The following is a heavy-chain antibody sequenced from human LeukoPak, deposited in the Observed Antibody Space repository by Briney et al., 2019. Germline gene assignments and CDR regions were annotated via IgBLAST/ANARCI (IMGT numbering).Heavy chain of an antibody. CDR3: ARDAPYEGDN. Sequence: GGSLRLSCTASGFTFSSYEMNWVRQAPGKGLEWVSYISSSGSTIYYADSVKGRFTISRDNAKNSLYLQMNGLRAEDTAVYYCARDAPYEGDNWGQGTLVTVSS. V-gene: IGHV3-48*03. CDR2: ISSSGSTI. J-gene: IGHJ4*02. CDR1: GFTFSSYE. D-gene: IGHD3-3*01.